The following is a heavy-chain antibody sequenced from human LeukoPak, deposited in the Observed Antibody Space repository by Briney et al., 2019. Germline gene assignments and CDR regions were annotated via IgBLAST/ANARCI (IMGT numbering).Heavy chain of an antibody. CDR3: ARSYYGEDY. V-gene: IGHV3-7*05. J-gene: IGHJ4*02. D-gene: IGHD4-17*01. CDR2: IKPDGSDK. CDR1: GLTFGGYS. Sequence: PGGSLRLSCAASGLTFGGYSMSWVRQAPGKGLEWVANIKPDGSDKYYVDSVKGRFTISRDNAKNSLYLQMNSMRAEDTAVYFFARSYYGEDYWGQGTLVTVSS.